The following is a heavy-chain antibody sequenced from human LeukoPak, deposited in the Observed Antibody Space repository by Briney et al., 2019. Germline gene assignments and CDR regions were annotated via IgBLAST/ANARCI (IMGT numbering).Heavy chain of an antibody. D-gene: IGHD6-19*01. CDR3: ARALTVAGYYYYYMDV. J-gene: IGHJ6*03. CDR1: GFTFDDFA. CDR2: INWNGGST. Sequence: PGGSLRLSCAASGFTFDDFAMHWVRQAPGKGLEWVSGINWNGGSTGYADSVKGRFTISRDNAKNSLYLQMNSLRAEDTALYYCARALTVAGYYYYYMDVWGKGTTVTVSS. V-gene: IGHV3-20*04.